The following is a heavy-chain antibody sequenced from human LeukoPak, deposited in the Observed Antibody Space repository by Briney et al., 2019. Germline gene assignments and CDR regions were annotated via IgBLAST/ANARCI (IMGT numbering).Heavy chain of an antibody. D-gene: IGHD5-18*01. CDR2: ISSSGNTV. CDR1: GFTFSDYY. J-gene: IGHJ6*04. Sequence: PGGSLRLSCAASGFTFSDYYMSWIRQAPGKGLEWVSYISSSGNTVYYADSVKGRFTISRDNAKNSLYLQMNSLRAEDTAVYYCARADGYSSLRYYSGMAVWGKGTTVTVSS. CDR3: ARADGYSSLRYYSGMAV. V-gene: IGHV3-11*01.